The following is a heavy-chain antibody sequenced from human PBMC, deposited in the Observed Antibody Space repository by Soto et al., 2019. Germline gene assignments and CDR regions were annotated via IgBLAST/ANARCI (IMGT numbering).Heavy chain of an antibody. CDR3: AKRITMVRGLFSDYFDY. CDR1: GFTFSSYA. V-gene: IGHV3-23*01. J-gene: IGHJ4*02. D-gene: IGHD3-10*01. CDR2: ISGSGGST. Sequence: HPGGSLRLSCAASGFTFSSYAMSWVRQAPGKGLEWVSGISGSGGSTYYADSVKGRFTISRDNSKNTLYLQMNSLRAEDTAIYYCAKRITMVRGLFSDYFDYWGQGTPVTVSS.